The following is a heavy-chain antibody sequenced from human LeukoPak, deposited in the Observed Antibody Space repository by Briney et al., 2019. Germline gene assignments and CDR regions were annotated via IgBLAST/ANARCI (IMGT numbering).Heavy chain of an antibody. CDR3: AKVAVSVWIGYAFDI. Sequence: PRGSLRLSCAASGFTFSSYAMSWVRQAPGEGLEWVSAISGSGGSTYYADSVKGRFTISRDNSKNTLYLQMNSLRAEDTAVYYCAKVAVSVWIGYAFDIWGQGTMVTVSS. D-gene: IGHD6-19*01. CDR2: ISGSGGST. CDR1: GFTFSSYA. J-gene: IGHJ3*02. V-gene: IGHV3-23*01.